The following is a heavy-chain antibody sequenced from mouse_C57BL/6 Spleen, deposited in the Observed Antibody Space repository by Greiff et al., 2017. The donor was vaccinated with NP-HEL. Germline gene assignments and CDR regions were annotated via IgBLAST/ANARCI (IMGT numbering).Heavy chain of an antibody. CDR2: INYDGSST. CDR3: AREDYGGSPSYFDV. D-gene: IGHD1-1*01. Sequence: DVKLVESEGGLVQPGSSMKLSCTASGFTFSDYYMAWVRQVPEKGLEWVANINYDGSSTYYLDSLKSRFIISRYNAKNLLYLQMSSLKSEDTATYYCAREDYGGSPSYFDVWGTGTPLTVSS. CDR1: GFTFSDYY. V-gene: IGHV5-16*01. J-gene: IGHJ1*03.